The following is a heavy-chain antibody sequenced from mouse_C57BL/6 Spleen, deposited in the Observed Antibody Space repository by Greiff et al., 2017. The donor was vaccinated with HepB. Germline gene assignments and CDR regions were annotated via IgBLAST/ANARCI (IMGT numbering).Heavy chain of an antibody. CDR1: GFTFSSYT. Sequence: EVMLVESGGGLVKPGGSLKLSCAASGFTFSSYTMSWVRQTPEKRLEWVATISGGGGNTYYPDSVKGRFTISRDNAKNTLYLQMSSLRSEDTALYYCARHLYDGYSWFAYWGQGTLVTVSA. CDR2: ISGGGGNT. V-gene: IGHV5-9*01. J-gene: IGHJ3*01. D-gene: IGHD2-3*01. CDR3: ARHLYDGYSWFAY.